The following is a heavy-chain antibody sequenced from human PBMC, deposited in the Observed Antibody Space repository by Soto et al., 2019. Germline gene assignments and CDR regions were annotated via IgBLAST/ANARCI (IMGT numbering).Heavy chain of an antibody. Sequence: PGGSLRLSCAASGFTFNTYWMSWVRQAPGKGLEWVANIKPDGSEKWYVDSVKGRFTISRDNTKNSLYLQMNSLRAEDTAIYYCAREVVVSRGASYFGEWGPGTLVTVSS. D-gene: IGHD2-2*01. CDR3: AREVVVSRGASYFGE. CDR1: GFTFNTYW. J-gene: IGHJ4*02. CDR2: IKPDGSEK. V-gene: IGHV3-7*04.